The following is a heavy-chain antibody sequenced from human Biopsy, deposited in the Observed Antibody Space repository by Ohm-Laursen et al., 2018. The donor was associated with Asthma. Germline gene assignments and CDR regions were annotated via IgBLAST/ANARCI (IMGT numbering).Heavy chain of an antibody. D-gene: IGHD3-22*01. V-gene: IGHV3-9*01. CDR2: ISWNSATI. J-gene: IGHJ4*02. Sequence: SSLRLSCTATGFTFDEYTMHWVRQAPGKGLEWVSGISWNSATIGYADSVEGRFTISRDNAKNSVFLHMDSLRPEDTAFYYCAKVRSDWVITESFDYWGQGVLVTVSS. CDR1: GFTFDEYT. CDR3: AKVRSDWVITESFDY.